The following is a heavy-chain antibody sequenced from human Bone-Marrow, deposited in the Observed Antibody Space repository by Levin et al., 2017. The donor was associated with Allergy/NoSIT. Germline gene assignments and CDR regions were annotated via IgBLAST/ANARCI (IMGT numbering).Heavy chain of an antibody. Sequence: GESLKISCEASGFSFSNFNMNWVRQAPGKGLEWISAISSSCNSRYYADSVKGRFTVSRDNVWNSLSLQMNSLRAEDTALYYCASRVTISGVGYYFNYWGQGVPVTVSS. D-gene: IGHD3-3*02. CDR3: ASRVTISGVGYYFNY. CDR2: ISSSCNSR. V-gene: IGHV3-48*01. CDR1: GFSFSNFN. J-gene: IGHJ4*02.